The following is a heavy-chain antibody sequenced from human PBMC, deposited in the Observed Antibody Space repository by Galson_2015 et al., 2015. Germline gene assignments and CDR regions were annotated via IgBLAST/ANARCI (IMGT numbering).Heavy chain of an antibody. V-gene: IGHV3-23*01. CDR2: ISGSGGST. D-gene: IGHD3-22*01. J-gene: IGHJ5*02. Sequence: SLRLSCAASGFTFSSYAMSWVRQAPGKGLEWVSAISGSGGSTYYADSVKGRFTISRDNSKNTLYLQMNSLRAEDTAVYYCAKSDYDSSGYYSLPADPWGQGTLVTVSS. CDR1: GFTFSSYA. CDR3: AKSDYDSSGYYSLPADP.